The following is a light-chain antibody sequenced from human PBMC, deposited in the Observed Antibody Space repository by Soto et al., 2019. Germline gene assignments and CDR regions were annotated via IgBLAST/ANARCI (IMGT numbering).Light chain of an antibody. CDR1: GSNIGSNP. J-gene: IGLJ3*02. CDR2: INN. Sequence: QSVLTRPPSASGTPGQRVTISCSGRGSNIGSNPVNWYQQLPGTAPKLLIYINNQRPSGVPDRFSGSKSGTSASLAISGLQSEDEADYYCATWDDNLNGPVLGGGTKLTVL. V-gene: IGLV1-44*01. CDR3: ATWDDNLNGPV.